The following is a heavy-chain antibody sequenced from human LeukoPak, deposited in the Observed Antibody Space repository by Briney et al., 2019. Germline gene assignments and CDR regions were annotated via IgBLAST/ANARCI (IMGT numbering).Heavy chain of an antibody. CDR1: GGSLSSYY. J-gene: IGHJ6*03. CDR3: ARGRDHWGYYYYMDV. Sequence: PSETLSLTCTVSGGSLSSYYWSWLRQPPGKGLEWIGYIYYSGSTNYNPSLKSRVTISVDTSKNQFSLKLSSVTAADTAVYYCARGRDHWGYYYYMDVWGKGTTVTVSS. V-gene: IGHV4-59*01. CDR2: IYYSGST. D-gene: IGHD3-16*01.